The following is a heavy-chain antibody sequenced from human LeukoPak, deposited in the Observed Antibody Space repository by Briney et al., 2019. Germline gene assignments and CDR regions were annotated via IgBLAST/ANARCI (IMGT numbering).Heavy chain of an antibody. CDR3: ARVLHYYVAMDV. V-gene: IGHV3-23*05. D-gene: IGHD3-10*02. CDR2: IGSDNKP. Sequence: GGSLRLSCEASGFTFSAYAMTWVRQAPGKGGEWVSCIGSDNKPHYSESVKGGFAISRDKSKRMLVLQVKSLRAEDTALYYCARVLHYYVAMDVWGQGTTVTVSS. J-gene: IGHJ6*02. CDR1: GFTFSAYA.